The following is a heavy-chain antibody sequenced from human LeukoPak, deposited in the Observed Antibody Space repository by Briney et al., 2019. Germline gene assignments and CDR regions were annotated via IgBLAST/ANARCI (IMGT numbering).Heavy chain of an antibody. CDR3: ASRMANNGFGEFDY. CDR2: INHSGST. Sequence: SETLSLTCAVYGGSFSGYYWSWIRQPPGKGLEWIGEINHSGSTNYNPSLKSRVTISVDTSKNQFSLKLSSVTAADTAVYYCASRMANNGFGEFDYWGQGTLVTVSS. J-gene: IGHJ4*02. V-gene: IGHV4-34*01. CDR1: GGSFSGYY. D-gene: IGHD3-10*01.